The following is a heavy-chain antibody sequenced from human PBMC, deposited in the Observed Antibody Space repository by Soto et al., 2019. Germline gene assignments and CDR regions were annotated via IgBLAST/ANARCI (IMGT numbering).Heavy chain of an antibody. CDR2: INAGNGNT. V-gene: IGHV1-3*05. Sequence: QVQLLQSGAEEKKPGASVKVSCKASGYTFTSYAMHWLRQAPGQRLEWMGWINAGNGNTKYSQKCQGRVTITRDTSASTAYMELSSLRSEDTAVYYCARAPSWWYFDLWGRGTLVTVSS. CDR3: ARAPSWWYFDL. CDR1: GYTFTSYA. J-gene: IGHJ2*01.